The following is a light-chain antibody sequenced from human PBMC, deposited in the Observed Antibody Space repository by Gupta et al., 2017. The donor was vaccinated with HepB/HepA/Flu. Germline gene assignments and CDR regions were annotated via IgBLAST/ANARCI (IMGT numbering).Light chain of an antibody. Sequence: IVLTQAPGTLSLSPGERATLSCRARQSFSSRYLAWYQQKPGPAPRLLIYGASTRAAGIPDRFIGSGSGTDFTLTISRLEPEDFAVYYCQQYGSSPRTFGQGTKVEIK. CDR3: QQYGSSPRT. J-gene: IGKJ1*01. V-gene: IGKV3-20*01. CDR1: QSFSSRY. CDR2: GAS.